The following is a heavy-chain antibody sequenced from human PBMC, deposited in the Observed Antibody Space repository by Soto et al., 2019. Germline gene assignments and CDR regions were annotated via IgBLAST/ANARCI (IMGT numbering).Heavy chain of an antibody. D-gene: IGHD3-22*01. CDR3: AKDGNYYDSVSIFPQGY. Sequence: EVQLLESGGGLVQPGGSLRLSCAASGFTFSSYAMSWVRQAPGKGLEWVSAISGSGGSTYYADSVKGRFTISRDNSKNTLYLQMNSLRAEDTAVYYCAKDGNYYDSVSIFPQGYWGQGTLVTVSS. V-gene: IGHV3-23*01. CDR2: ISGSGGST. CDR1: GFTFSSYA. J-gene: IGHJ4*02.